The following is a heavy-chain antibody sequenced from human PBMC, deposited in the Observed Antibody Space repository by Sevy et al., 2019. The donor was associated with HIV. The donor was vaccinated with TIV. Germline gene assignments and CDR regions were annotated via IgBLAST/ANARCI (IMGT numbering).Heavy chain of an antibody. D-gene: IGHD2-8*02. CDR2: VYHTGNT. V-gene: IGHV4-4*02. CDR1: GDSISNNNW. Sequence: SETLSLTCAVSGDSISNNNWWCWVRQPPGKGLEWIGEVYHTGNTNYNPSLKSRVTISLDKSRNQFSLNLSSVTAADTAVYYCARDPGSCSGGVCSYYFDFWGQGTLVTVSS. J-gene: IGHJ4*02. CDR3: ARDPGSCSGGVCSYYFDF.